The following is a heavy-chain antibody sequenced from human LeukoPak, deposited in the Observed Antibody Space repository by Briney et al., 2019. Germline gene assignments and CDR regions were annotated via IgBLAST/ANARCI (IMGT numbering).Heavy chain of an antibody. CDR1: GFTFGDYA. CDR2: IRSKAYGGTT. V-gene: IGHV3-49*04. D-gene: IGHD2-15*01. CDR3: TRVSLVAASVFFDX. J-gene: IGHJ4*02. Sequence: GGSLRLSCTSSGFTFGDYAMSWVRQAPGKGLEWVSYIRSKAYGGTTEYAASVKGRFTISRDDSKSIAYLQMNSLKTEDTAVYYCTRVSLVAASVFFDXWGQGSLVTVS.